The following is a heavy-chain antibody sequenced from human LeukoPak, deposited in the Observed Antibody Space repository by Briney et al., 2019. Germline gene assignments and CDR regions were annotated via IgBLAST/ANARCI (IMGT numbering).Heavy chain of an antibody. V-gene: IGHV3-21*01. J-gene: IGHJ4*02. D-gene: IGHD2-21*02. CDR3: ARARGGDDIDY. CDR2: ISSSSSYI. CDR1: GFTFSSYS. Sequence: GGSLRLSCAASGFTFSSYSMNWVRQAPGKGLEWVSSISSSSSYIYYADSVKGRSTISRDNAKNSLYLQMNSLRAEDTAVYYCARARGGDDIDYWGQGTLVTVSS.